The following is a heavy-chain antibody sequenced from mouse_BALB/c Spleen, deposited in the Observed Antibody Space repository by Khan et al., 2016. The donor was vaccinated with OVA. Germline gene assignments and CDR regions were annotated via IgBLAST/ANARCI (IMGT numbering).Heavy chain of an antibody. D-gene: IGHD1-2*01. Sequence: EVQLVESGPGLVKPSQSLSLTCTVTGYSITSGYGWNWIRQFPGNILEWMGYIRYSGSTNYNPTLKSRISITRDTSKNQFFLQLNSVTTEDTATYCWARTARIKYWGQGTTLTVSA. V-gene: IGHV3-1*02. CDR1: GYSITSGYG. J-gene: IGHJ2*01. CDR3: ARTARIKY. CDR2: IRYSGST.